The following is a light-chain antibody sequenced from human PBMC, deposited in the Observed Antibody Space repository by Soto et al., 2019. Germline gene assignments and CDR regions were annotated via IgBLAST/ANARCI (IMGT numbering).Light chain of an antibody. V-gene: IGKV1-39*01. J-gene: IGKJ4*01. CDR3: QQSYSTRLT. CDR2: AAT. CDR1: QSIGNY. Sequence: DIQMTQSPSSLSASVGDRVTITCRASQSIGNYLNWYQQKPGQVPKVLIYAATSLKSGVPSRFSGRASGTEFSLTISSLQPEDFATYYCQQSYSTRLTFGGGTRVDLK.